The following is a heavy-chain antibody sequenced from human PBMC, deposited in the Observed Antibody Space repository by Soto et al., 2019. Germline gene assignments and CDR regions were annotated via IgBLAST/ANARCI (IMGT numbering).Heavy chain of an antibody. D-gene: IGHD3-22*01. V-gene: IGHV3-48*03. CDR3: AVGYYYDSSGYYYDAFDI. CDR1: VFTFSSYE. CDR2: ISSSGSTI. Sequence: PGGPLRLSCAAAVFTFSSYEMNWVRQAPGKGLEWVSYISSSGSTIYYADSVKGRFTISRDNAKNSLYLQMNSLRAEDTAVYYCAVGYYYDSSGYYYDAFDIWGQGTMVTVSS. J-gene: IGHJ3*02.